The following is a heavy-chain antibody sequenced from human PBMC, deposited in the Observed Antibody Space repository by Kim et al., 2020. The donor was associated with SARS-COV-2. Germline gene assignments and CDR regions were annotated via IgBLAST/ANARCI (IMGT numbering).Heavy chain of an antibody. Sequence: GGSLRLSCAASGFTFSNTWMSWVRQAPGKGLEWVGLIRSNSDGGTTEYAAPVKGRFTISRDDSKNTLYLQMNSLETEDTAVYYCTTYADGGNGFWGQGTPVSLSS. CDR1: GFTFSNTW. CDR3: TTYADGGNGF. J-gene: IGHJ4*02. D-gene: IGHD2-21*01. V-gene: IGHV3-15*01. CDR2: IRSNSDGGTT.